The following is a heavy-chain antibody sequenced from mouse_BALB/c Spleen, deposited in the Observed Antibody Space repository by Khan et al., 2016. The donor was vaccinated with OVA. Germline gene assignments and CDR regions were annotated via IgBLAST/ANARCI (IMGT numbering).Heavy chain of an antibody. J-gene: IGHJ3*01. CDR2: ISYSGNT. CDR3: ARKDYYDYDPFPY. Sequence: EVELVESGPGLVKPSQSLSLTCTVTGYSITSEYTWNWIRQFPGNKLEWMGFISYSGNTRYNPSLKSRISITRDTSKNQFFLQLNSVTSEDKAQYYCARKDYYDYDPFPYWGQGTLVTVSA. CDR1: GYSITSEYT. D-gene: IGHD2-4*01. V-gene: IGHV3-2*02.